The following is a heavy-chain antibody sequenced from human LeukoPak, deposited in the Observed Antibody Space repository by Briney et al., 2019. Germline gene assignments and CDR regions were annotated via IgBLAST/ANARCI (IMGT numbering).Heavy chain of an antibody. CDR1: GGSISSSSYY. Sequence: SETLSLTCTVSGGSISSSSYYWGWIRQPPGKGLEWIGSIYYSGSTYYNPSLKIRVTISVDTSKNQFSLKLSSVTAADTAVYYCARHRWVGVLSAFDYWGQGTLVTVSS. CDR2: IYYSGST. J-gene: IGHJ4*02. D-gene: IGHD1-26*01. CDR3: ARHRWVGVLSAFDY. V-gene: IGHV4-39*01.